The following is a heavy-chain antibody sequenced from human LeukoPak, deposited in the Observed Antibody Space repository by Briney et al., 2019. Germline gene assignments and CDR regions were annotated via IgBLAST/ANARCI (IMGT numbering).Heavy chain of an antibody. J-gene: IGHJ4*02. CDR2: ISYDGSNK. V-gene: IGHV3-30-3*01. D-gene: IGHD3-22*01. CDR1: GFTFSSYA. CDR3: AGVKTMIVVDY. Sequence: GGSLRLSCAASGFTFSSYAMHWVRQAPGKGLEWVAVISYDGSNKYYADSVKGRFTISRDNSKNTLYLQMNSLRAEDTAVYYCAGVKTMIVVDYWGQGTLVTVSS.